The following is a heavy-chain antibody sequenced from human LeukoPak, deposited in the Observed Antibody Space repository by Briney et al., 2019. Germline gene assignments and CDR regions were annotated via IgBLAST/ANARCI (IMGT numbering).Heavy chain of an antibody. V-gene: IGHV3-33*01. J-gene: IGHJ4*02. Sequence: GGSLRLSCAASGFTFSSYGMHWGREAPGKGLEWVAVIWYDGSNKYYADSVKGRFTISRDNSKNTLYLQMNSLRAEDTAVYYCARGWEYFDYWGQGTLVTVSS. D-gene: IGHD1-26*01. CDR3: ARGWEYFDY. CDR1: GFTFSSYG. CDR2: IWYDGSNK.